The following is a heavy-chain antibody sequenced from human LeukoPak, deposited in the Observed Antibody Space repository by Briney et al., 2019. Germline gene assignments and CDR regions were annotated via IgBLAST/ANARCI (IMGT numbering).Heavy chain of an antibody. CDR3: AKDRPLVVVTAIRSDFWFDP. Sequence: GGSLRLSCAASGFTFSTYWMSWVRQAPGKGLEWVANIRQDGSEKYYVDSVKGRFTISRDNSKNTLYLQMNSLRAEDTAVYYCAKDRPLVVVTAIRSDFWFDPWGQGTLVTVSS. V-gene: IGHV3-7*01. CDR1: GFTFSTYW. J-gene: IGHJ5*02. D-gene: IGHD2-21*02. CDR2: IRQDGSEK.